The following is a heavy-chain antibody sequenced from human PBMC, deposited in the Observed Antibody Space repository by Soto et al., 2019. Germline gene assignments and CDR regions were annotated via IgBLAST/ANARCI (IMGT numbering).Heavy chain of an antibody. J-gene: IGHJ4*02. CDR1: GYTFTSYA. V-gene: IGHV1-3*01. CDR2: INAGNGKT. CDR3: ARGRPTIPDY. Sequence: GASVKVSCKASGYTFTSYAMHWVRQAPGQRLEWMGWINAGNGKTKYSQKYQGRITITRDTSASTDYMELSNQKYEDTAVYYCARGRPTIPDYWGQGTLVTVSS. D-gene: IGHD5-12*01.